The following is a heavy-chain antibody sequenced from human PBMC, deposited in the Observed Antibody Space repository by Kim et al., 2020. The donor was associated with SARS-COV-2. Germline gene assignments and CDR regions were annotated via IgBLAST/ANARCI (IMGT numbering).Heavy chain of an antibody. CDR1: VLRCNRHA. Sequence: GGSLLLSCVASVLRCNRHAMSWVRQAPGKRLEWVSAISPASITTYYADSVKGRFTISRDNSKNTLYLQMNSLRAEDTATYFCASLRHNEDPTNEEDNWG. D-gene: IGHD1-1*01. CDR2: ISPASITT. J-gene: IGHJ4*01. V-gene: IGHV3-23*01. CDR3: ASLRHNEDPTNEEDN.